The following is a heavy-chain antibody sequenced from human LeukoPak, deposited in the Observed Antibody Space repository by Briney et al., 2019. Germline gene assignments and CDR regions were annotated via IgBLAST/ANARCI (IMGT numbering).Heavy chain of an antibody. V-gene: IGHV1-69*06. J-gene: IGHJ4*02. CDR2: IIPIFGTA. CDR1: GGTFSSYA. CDR3: ARDLKRGYSSGRYSWGTGSSNDY. D-gene: IGHD6-19*01. Sequence: RRASVKVSCKASGGTFSSYAISWVRQAPGQGLEWMGGIIPIFGTANYAQKFQGRVTITADKSTSTAYMELSSLRSEDTAVYYCARDLKRGYSSGRYSWGTGSSNDYWGQGTLVTVSS.